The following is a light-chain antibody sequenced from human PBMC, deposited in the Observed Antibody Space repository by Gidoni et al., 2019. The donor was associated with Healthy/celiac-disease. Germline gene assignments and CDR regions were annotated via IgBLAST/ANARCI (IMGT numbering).Light chain of an antibody. CDR2: DAS. CDR1: QSVSSY. Sequence: IVLTQSPATLSLSPGERATLSCRASQSVSSYLAWYQQKPGQAPRLLIYDASNRATGIPARFSGSGSGTDFTLTISSLEPEDFAVYYCQQRSNWPKFTFXPXTKVDIK. J-gene: IGKJ3*01. V-gene: IGKV3-11*01. CDR3: QQRSNWPKFT.